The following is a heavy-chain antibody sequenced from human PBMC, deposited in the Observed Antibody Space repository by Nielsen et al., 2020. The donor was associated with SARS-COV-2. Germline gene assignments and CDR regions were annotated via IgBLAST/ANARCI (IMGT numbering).Heavy chain of an antibody. CDR3: ATSSPLRRYNWFDP. D-gene: IGHD2-2*01. J-gene: IGHJ5*02. CDR2: FDPEDGET. CDR1: GYTLTKLS. Sequence: ASVKVSCKVSGYTLTKLSMHWVRQAPGKGLEWMGGFDPEDGETIYAQKFQGRVTMTEDTSTDTAYMELSSLRSEDTAVYYCATSSPLRRYNWFDPWGQGTLVTVSS. V-gene: IGHV1-24*01.